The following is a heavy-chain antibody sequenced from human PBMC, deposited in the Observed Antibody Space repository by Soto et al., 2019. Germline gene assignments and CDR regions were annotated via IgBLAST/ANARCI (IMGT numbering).Heavy chain of an antibody. Sequence: EVQLVESGGGLVQPGGSLRLSCAASGFTVSSNYMSWVRQDPGKGLEWVSVIYSGGSTYYADSVKGRFTISRHNSKNTLYLQMNSLRAEYTAVYYCARAPRQWLVRGYYFDYWGQGTLVTFSS. CDR2: IYSGGST. V-gene: IGHV3-53*04. J-gene: IGHJ4*02. CDR3: ARAPRQWLVRGYYFDY. CDR1: GFTVSSNY. D-gene: IGHD6-19*01.